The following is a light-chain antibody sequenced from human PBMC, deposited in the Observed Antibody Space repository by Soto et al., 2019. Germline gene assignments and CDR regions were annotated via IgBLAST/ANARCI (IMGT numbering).Light chain of an antibody. CDR1: SSDVGGYDY. J-gene: IGLJ1*01. Sequence: QSALTQPPSASGSPGQSVTISCTGTSSDVGGYDYVSWYQQRPGKAPKLMIYEVTIRPSGVSDRFSGSKSGNTASLTVSGLQAEDEADYYCSSYTGGNPSYVFGTGTKVTGL. CDR3: SSYTGGNPSYV. CDR2: EVT. V-gene: IGLV2-8*01.